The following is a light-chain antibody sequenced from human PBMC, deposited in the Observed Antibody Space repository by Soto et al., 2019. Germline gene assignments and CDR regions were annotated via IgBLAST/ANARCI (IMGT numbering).Light chain of an antibody. CDR2: STD. Sequence: QTVVTQESSLTVSPGGTVTLTCASSTGAFTSCHHPHWLQQKPGQAPRTVIYSTDNKQDWTPARFSGSLLGGKAALTVSGVQPEDEAEYYCLFYYGGAQPHGVFGGGTKLNVL. V-gene: IGLV7-43*01. J-gene: IGLJ2*01. CDR1: TGAFTSCHH. CDR3: LFYYGGAQPHGV.